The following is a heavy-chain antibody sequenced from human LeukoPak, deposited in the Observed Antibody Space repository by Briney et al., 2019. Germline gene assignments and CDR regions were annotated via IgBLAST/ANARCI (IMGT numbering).Heavy chain of an antibody. CDR2: IRYDGSNK. Sequence: GGSLRLSCAASGFTFSSYGMHWVRQAPGKGLEWVAFIRYDGSNKYYADSVKGRFTISRDNSKNTLYLQMNSLRAEDTAVYCCAKEFYGSGSYYKGYYYYYYYMDVWGKGTTVTISS. D-gene: IGHD3-10*01. CDR3: AKEFYGSGSYYKGYYYYYYYMDV. CDR1: GFTFSSYG. V-gene: IGHV3-30*02. J-gene: IGHJ6*03.